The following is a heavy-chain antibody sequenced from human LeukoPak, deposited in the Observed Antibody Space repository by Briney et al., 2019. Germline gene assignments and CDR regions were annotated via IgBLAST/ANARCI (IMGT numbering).Heavy chain of an antibody. CDR2: ISSDGSIT. CDR1: GFTFTNAW. D-gene: IGHD1-1*01. CDR3: ARGGWGTGIDY. J-gene: IGHJ4*02. Sequence: GGSLRLSCAASGFTFTNAWMHWVRQAPGKGLVWVSYISSDGSITTYADSVRGRFTISRDNAKNTVDLQMNSLRAEDTAVYYCARGGWGTGIDYLGQGTLVTVSS. V-gene: IGHV3-74*03.